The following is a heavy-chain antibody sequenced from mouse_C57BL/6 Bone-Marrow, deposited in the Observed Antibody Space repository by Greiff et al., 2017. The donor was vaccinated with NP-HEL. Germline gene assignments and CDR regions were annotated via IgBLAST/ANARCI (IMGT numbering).Heavy chain of an antibody. CDR3: ARRKVNCYWYFDV. CDR1: GYTFTSYW. D-gene: IGHD4-1*01. V-gene: IGHV1-64*01. Sequence: QVQLQQPGAELVKPGASVKLSCKASGYTFTSYWMHWVKQRPGQGLEWIGMIHPNSGSTNYNEKFKSKATLTVDKSSSTAYMQLSSLTSEDSAVYYCARRKVNCYWYFDVWGTGTTVTVSS. J-gene: IGHJ1*03. CDR2: IHPNSGST.